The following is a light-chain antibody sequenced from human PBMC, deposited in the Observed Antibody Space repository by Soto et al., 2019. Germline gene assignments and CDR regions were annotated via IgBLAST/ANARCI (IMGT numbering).Light chain of an antibody. Sequence: EIVLTQSPGTLSLSPGERATLSCRASQSASNNYLAWYQQKPGQAPRPLIYGASNRATGIPDRFSGSGSGTDFTLTISRLEPEDFAVYYCQQYGSSGTFGQGTKVDIK. CDR3: QQYGSSGT. J-gene: IGKJ1*01. CDR2: GAS. CDR1: QSASNNY. V-gene: IGKV3-20*01.